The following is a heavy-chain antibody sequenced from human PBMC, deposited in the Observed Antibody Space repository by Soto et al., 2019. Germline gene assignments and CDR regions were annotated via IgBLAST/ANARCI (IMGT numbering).Heavy chain of an antibody. J-gene: IGHJ5*02. CDR3: TRNGSGDYFFFDH. D-gene: IGHD2-8*01. V-gene: IGHV3-74*01. Sequence: GGSLRLSCAASGFTFSRCWMHWGRQAPGQGLEWVSRASPDGTSTSYADSVKGRFTISRDNAKNTLFMQMNSLRAEDTAVYYCTRNGSGDYFFFDHWGQGTLVTVSS. CDR1: GFTFSRCW. CDR2: ASPDGTST.